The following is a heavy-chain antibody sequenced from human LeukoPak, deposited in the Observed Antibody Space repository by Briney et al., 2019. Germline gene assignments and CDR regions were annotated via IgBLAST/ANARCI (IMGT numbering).Heavy chain of an antibody. D-gene: IGHD6-19*01. J-gene: IGHJ4*02. Sequence: PSETLSLTCTVSGSSISNWYWSWIRQPPGRGLEWIGHIYDSGTTNYNPSLKTRVTISLDTSKNQVSLKLRSVTAADTAIYCCARETSLPGYSGGLGFNYWGQGTLVTVSS. CDR1: GSSISNWY. CDR2: IYDSGTT. V-gene: IGHV4-59*01. CDR3: ARETSLPGYSGGLGFNY.